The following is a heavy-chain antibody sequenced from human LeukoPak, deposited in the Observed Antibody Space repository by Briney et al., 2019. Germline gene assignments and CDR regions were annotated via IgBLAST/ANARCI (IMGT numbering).Heavy chain of an antibody. CDR1: GYTFTGYY. CDR2: INPNSGGT. J-gene: IGHJ6*02. Sequence: ASVKVSCKASGYTFTGYYMHWVRQAPGQGLEWMGWINPNSGGTNYAQKLQGRVTMTRDTSISTAYMELSRLRSDDTAVYYCAGDSIAAAGTYYYYGMDVWGQGTTVTVSS. V-gene: IGHV1-2*02. D-gene: IGHD6-13*01. CDR3: AGDSIAAAGTYYYYGMDV.